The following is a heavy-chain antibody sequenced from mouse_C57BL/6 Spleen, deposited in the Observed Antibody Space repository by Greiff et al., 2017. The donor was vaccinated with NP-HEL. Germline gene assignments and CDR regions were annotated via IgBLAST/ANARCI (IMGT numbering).Heavy chain of an antibody. D-gene: IGHD4-1*01. CDR2: ISSGSSTI. CDR3: ARTRTGNFDY. CDR1: GFTFSDYG. V-gene: IGHV5-17*01. J-gene: IGHJ2*01. Sequence: DVMLVESGGGLVKPGGSLKLSCAASGFTFSDYGMHWVRQAPEKGLEWVAYISSGSSTIYYADTVKGRFTISRDNAKNTLFLQMTSLRSEDTAMYYCARTRTGNFDYWGQGTTLTVSS.